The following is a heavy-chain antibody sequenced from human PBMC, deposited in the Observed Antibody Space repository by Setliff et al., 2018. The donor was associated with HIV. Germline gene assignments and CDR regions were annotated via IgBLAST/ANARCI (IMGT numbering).Heavy chain of an antibody. CDR1: GDSVTTPHY. CDR3: ARHSPVTTEDYMDV. CDR2: IYHSGAT. D-gene: IGHD4-17*01. V-gene: IGHV4-38-2*02. J-gene: IGHJ6*03. Sequence: SETLSLTCTLSGDSVTTPHYWGWIRQPPGKGLEWVGSIYHSGATYFTPSLKSRVTLSVDTSKNQFFLRLTSVSAADTGLYFCARHSPVTTEDYMDVWGKGTTVT.